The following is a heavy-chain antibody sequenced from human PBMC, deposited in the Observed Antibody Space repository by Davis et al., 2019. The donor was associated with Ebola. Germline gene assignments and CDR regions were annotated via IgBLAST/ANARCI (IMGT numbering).Heavy chain of an antibody. D-gene: IGHD6-13*01. CDR2: IYYSGST. Sequence: PSETLSLTCTVSGGSISSYYWSWIRQPPGKGLEWIGYIYYSGSTNYNPSLKSRVTISVDTSKNQFSLKLSSVTAADTAVYYCARDTAAGGGWFDPWGQGTLVTVSS. V-gene: IGHV4-59*01. J-gene: IGHJ5*02. CDR3: ARDTAAGGGWFDP. CDR1: GGSISSYY.